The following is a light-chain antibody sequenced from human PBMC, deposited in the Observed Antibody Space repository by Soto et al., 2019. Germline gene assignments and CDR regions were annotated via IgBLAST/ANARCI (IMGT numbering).Light chain of an antibody. CDR2: AAS. CDR3: QQYYSYPPWT. Sequence: AIRMTQSPSSFSASTGDRVTITCRASQGVYSYLAWYQQKPGRSPKLLIYAASTLQSGVPSRFSGSGSGTDFTLTVSRLQAEDFATYYCQQYYSYPPWTFGQGTTVEIK. J-gene: IGKJ1*01. CDR1: QGVYSY. V-gene: IGKV1-8*01.